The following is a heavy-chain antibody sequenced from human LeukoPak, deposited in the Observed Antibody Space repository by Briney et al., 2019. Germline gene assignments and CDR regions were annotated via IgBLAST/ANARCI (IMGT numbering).Heavy chain of an antibody. J-gene: IGHJ4*02. D-gene: IGHD1-1*01. CDR1: GFTFTDYN. CDR2: ITSDGYI. CDR3: SRSEPMTTGDY. Sequence: PGGSLRLSCTASGFTFTDYNINWVRQATGKGQELVSSITSDGYIYSTESRRGRFTISRDNTKNSVFLQVNDLRADDTAVYYCSRSEPMTTGDYWGQGTLVTVSS. V-gene: IGHV3-69-1*01.